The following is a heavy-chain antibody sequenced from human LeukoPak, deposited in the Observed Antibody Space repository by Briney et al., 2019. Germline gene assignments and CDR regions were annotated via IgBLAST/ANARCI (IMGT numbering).Heavy chain of an antibody. CDR2: IYYSGST. V-gene: IGHV4-31*03. J-gene: IGHJ4*02. Sequence: PSETLSLTCIVSGGSISSGGYYWSWIRQHPGRGLEWIGYIYYSGSTYYNPSLKSRVTISVDTSKNQFSLKQSSVTAADTAVYYCARDLYGSGIWGQGTLVTVSS. CDR3: ARDLYGSGI. D-gene: IGHD3-10*01. CDR1: GGSISSGGYY.